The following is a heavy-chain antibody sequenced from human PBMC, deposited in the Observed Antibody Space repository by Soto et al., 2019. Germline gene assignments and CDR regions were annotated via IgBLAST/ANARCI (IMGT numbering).Heavy chain of an antibody. Sequence: TSETLSLTCTVSGGSVTSRSYYWSWIRQPPGKGLEWIGYISTSGSTNDNPSLKSRVTISLDTSKNQFSLKLSSVTAADTAVYYCATIGIVGATSVDYWGQGAPVTVSS. CDR2: ISTSGST. V-gene: IGHV4-61*01. CDR3: ATIGIVGATSVDY. J-gene: IGHJ4*02. D-gene: IGHD1-26*01. CDR1: GGSVTSRSYY.